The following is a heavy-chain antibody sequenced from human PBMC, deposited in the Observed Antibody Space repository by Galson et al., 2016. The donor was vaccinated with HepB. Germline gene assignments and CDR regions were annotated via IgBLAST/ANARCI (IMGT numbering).Heavy chain of an antibody. CDR2: ISSSGTYI. J-gene: IGHJ3*02. CDR3: ARGKEGEDAFDM. Sequence: SLRLSCAASTFTFSSDAMSWVRQAPGKGLEWVSSISSSGTYIYYADSVKGRFTISRDNAKRALYLQMNSLRAEDTAVYYCARGKEGEDAFDMWGQGTLVTV. V-gene: IGHV3-21*01. CDR1: TFTFSSDA. D-gene: IGHD3-16*01.